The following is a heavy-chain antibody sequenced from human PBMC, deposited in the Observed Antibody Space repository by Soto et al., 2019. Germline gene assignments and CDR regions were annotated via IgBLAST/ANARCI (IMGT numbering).Heavy chain of an antibody. Sequence: QVQLVQSGAEVKKPGASVKVSCKASGYTFTSYGISWVRQAPGQGLEWMGWISAYNGNTKYAQKLQGRATRPTDTSTSTADMELRSLRSDDTAVYYCAREPNYFDYWGQGTLVTVSS. CDR3: AREPNYFDY. CDR1: GYTFTSYG. CDR2: ISAYNGNT. V-gene: IGHV1-18*01. J-gene: IGHJ4*02.